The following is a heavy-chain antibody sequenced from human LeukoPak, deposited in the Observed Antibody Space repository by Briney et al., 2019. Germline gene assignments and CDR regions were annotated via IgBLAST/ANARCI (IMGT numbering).Heavy chain of an antibody. Sequence: SSETLSLTCTVSGGSISGSSYYWGWIRQPPGKGLEWIGSIYYSGSTYYKPSLKSRVTIYLDTSKNHFYLKLSSVTAADTAVYYCARGSYDILTGYSTLGEYWGQGTLVTVSS. CDR3: ARGSYDILTGYSTLGEY. CDR2: IYYSGST. V-gene: IGHV4-39*02. D-gene: IGHD3-9*01. J-gene: IGHJ4*02. CDR1: GGSISGSSYY.